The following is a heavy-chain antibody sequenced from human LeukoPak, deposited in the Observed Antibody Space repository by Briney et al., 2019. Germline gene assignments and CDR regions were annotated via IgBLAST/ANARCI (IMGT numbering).Heavy chain of an antibody. CDR1: GFTFDDYA. J-gene: IGHJ4*02. CDR2: ISWNSGSI. Sequence: PGGSLRLSCAASGFTFDDYAMHWVRQAPGKGLEWVSGISWNSGSIGYADSVKGRFTISRDNAKNSLYLQMNSLRAEDTALYYCAKDIPIDYWGQGTLVTVSS. CDR3: AKDIPIDY. V-gene: IGHV3-9*01.